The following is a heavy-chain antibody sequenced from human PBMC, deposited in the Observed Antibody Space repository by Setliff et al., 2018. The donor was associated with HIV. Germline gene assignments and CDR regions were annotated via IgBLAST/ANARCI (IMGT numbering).Heavy chain of an antibody. Sequence: GGSLRLSCAASGFTFSSYWVSWVRQPPGKGLEWVAIIKQDGSEEYRVDSVKGRFAISKDFAKRSVYLQMDNLRAEDTATYYCARGLWLGTFDLWGQGTLVTVSS. D-gene: IGHD6-19*01. CDR1: GFTFSSYW. J-gene: IGHJ5*02. CDR3: ARGLWLGTFDL. V-gene: IGHV3-7*03. CDR2: IKQDGSEE.